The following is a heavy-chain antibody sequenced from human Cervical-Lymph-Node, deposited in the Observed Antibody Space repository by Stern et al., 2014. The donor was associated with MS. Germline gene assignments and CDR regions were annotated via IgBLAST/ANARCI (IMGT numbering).Heavy chain of an antibody. CDR2: VGTADDT. J-gene: IGHJ6*02. CDR3: ARAHKGDGMDV. CDR1: GFTFSAYD. V-gene: IGHV3-13*01. Sequence: QLVQSGGALVQPGGSLRLSCAASGFTFSAYDMHWVRLLPGKGLEWVTAVGTADDTYYPGSVRGRFTISRDDAKNSLYLQMNSLRVGDTAVYYCARAHKGDGMDVWGQGTTVTVSS.